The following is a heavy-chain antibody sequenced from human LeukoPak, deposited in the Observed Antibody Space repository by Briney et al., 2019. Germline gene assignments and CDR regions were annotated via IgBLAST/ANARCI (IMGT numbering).Heavy chain of an antibody. CDR3: AKSVTGSSWWYNWFDP. Sequence: GGSLRLSCAASGFTFDDYAMHWVRQAPGKGLEWVSGISWNSGSIGYADSVKGRFTISRDNAKNSLYPQMNSLRAEDTALYYCAKSVTGSSWWYNWFDPWGQGTLVTVSS. CDR2: ISWNSGSI. V-gene: IGHV3-9*01. J-gene: IGHJ5*02. CDR1: GFTFDDYA. D-gene: IGHD6-13*01.